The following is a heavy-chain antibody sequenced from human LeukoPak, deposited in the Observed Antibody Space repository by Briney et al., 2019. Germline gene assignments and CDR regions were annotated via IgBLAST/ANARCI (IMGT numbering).Heavy chain of an antibody. V-gene: IGHV4-34*01. D-gene: IGHD2-8*01. CDR1: GGSFSGYY. J-gene: IGHJ5*02. Sequence: SETLSLTCAVYGGSFSGYYWSWIRQPPGKGLEWIGEINHSGSTNYNASLKSRVSISVDTSKNQFSLKLSSVTAADTAVYYCARGWGYCTNGGCYSAWFDPWGQGTLVTVSS. CDR2: INHSGST. CDR3: ARGWGYCTNGGCYSAWFDP.